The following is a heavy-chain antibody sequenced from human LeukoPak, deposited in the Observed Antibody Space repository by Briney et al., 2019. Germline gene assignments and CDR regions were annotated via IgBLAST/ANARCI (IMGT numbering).Heavy chain of an antibody. Sequence: GRSLRLSCAASGFAFSSYGMHWVRQAPGKGLEWVAVISYDGSNKYYADSVKGRFTISRDNSKNTLYLQMNSLRAEDTAVYYCARDLGYYDILTGYYSGYYYYGMDVWGQGTTVTVSS. CDR2: ISYDGSNK. V-gene: IGHV3-30*03. D-gene: IGHD3-9*01. J-gene: IGHJ6*02. CDR1: GFAFSSYG. CDR3: ARDLGYYDILTGYYSGYYYYGMDV.